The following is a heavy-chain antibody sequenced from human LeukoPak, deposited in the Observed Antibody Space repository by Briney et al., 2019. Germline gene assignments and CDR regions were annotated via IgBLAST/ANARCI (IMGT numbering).Heavy chain of an antibody. CDR2: IIPIFGIA. J-gene: IGHJ4*02. V-gene: IGHV1-69*04. D-gene: IGHD5-24*01. CDR3: ARGGDGYKFDF. Sequence: SVKVSCKASGGTSSSYAISWVRQAPGQGLEWMGRIIPIFGIANYAQKFQGRVTITADKSTSTAYMELSSLRSEDTAVYYCARGGDGYKFDFWGQGTLVTVSS. CDR1: GGTSSSYA.